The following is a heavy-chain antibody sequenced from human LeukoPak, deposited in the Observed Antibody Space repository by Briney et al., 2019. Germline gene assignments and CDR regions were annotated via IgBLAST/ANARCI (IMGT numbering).Heavy chain of an antibody. J-gene: IGHJ5*02. CDR3: AKDFWSGYH. CDR2: ISGDGHYS. Sequence: GGSLRLSCAASGFTFDDYAMHWVRQVPGKGLEWVSLISGDGHYSNYTGFVKGRFTISRDNSKNSLYLQMNSLRTDDTALYYCAKDFWSGYHWGQGTLVTVSS. D-gene: IGHD3-3*01. V-gene: IGHV3-43*02. CDR1: GFTFDDYA.